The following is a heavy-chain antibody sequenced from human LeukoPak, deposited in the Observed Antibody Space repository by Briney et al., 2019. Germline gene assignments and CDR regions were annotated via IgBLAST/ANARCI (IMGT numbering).Heavy chain of an antibody. V-gene: IGHV3-64*01. CDR1: GFTFSSYA. Sequence: HPGGSLRLSCAASGFTFSSYAMRWVRQAPGKGLEYVSAISRNGGSTYYASSVKGRFSISRDNSKNTLYLQMGSLRADDMPVYYSEREDRYNFSVFDYWGQGTLVTVSS. CDR3: EREDRYNFSVFDY. CDR2: ISRNGGST. D-gene: IGHD5-24*01. J-gene: IGHJ4*02.